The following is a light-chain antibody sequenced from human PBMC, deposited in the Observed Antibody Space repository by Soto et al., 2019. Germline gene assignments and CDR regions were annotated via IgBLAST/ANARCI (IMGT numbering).Light chain of an antibody. Sequence: DIVMTQSPDSLAVSLGERATINCKSSQSVLYSSNNKNYLAWYQQKPGQPPKLLIYWASTRESGVPDRFSGSGSGTDFTLTISSLQGEDVAVYYCQRYYSPWTVGQGTKVDIK. CDR2: WAS. J-gene: IGKJ1*01. CDR3: QRYYSPWT. V-gene: IGKV4-1*01. CDR1: QSVLYSSNNKNY.